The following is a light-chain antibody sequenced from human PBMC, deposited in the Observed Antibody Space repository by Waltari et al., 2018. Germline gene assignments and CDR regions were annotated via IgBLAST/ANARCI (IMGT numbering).Light chain of an antibody. V-gene: IGKV3-20*01. J-gene: IGKJ1*01. CDR3: QMYVRLPVT. CDR1: QSVGRS. Sequence: ETVLTQSPGTLSLSPGEGATLSCRASQSVGRSLVWYQQTPGRAPRLLIYGASIRATGIPDRFTGSGSGTDFSLTISRLEPEDSAVYYCQMYVRLPVTFGQGTKVEI. CDR2: GAS.